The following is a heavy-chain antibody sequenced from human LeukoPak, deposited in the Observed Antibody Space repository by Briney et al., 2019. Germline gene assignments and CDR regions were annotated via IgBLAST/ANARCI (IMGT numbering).Heavy chain of an antibody. V-gene: IGHV4-39*07. CDR1: GGSISSSSYY. Sequence: SETLSLTCTVSGGSISSSSYYWGWIRQLPGKGLEWIGEVNHSGSTNYNPSLKSRVTISVDTSKNQFSLKLSSVTAADTAVYYCASRLFGALPYYFDYWGQGTLVTVSS. D-gene: IGHD3-3*01. CDR2: VNHSGST. J-gene: IGHJ4*02. CDR3: ASRLFGALPYYFDY.